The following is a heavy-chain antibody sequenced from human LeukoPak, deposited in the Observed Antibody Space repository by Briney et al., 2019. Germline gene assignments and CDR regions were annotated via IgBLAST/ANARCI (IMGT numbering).Heavy chain of an antibody. J-gene: IGHJ4*02. CDR1: GFTFSSYA. CDR2: ISSNGGST. CDR3: VRRYGSGRYKYFDY. V-gene: IGHV3-64D*09. Sequence: GGSLRLSCSASGFTFSSYAMHWVRQASGKGLEYVSAISSNGGSTYYADSVKGRFTISRDNSKNTLYLQMSSLRAEDTAVYYCVRRYGSGRYKYFDYWGQGTLVTVSS. D-gene: IGHD3-10*01.